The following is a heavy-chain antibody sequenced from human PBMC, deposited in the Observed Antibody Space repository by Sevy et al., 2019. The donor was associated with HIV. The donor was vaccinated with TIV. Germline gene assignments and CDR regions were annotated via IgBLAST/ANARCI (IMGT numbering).Heavy chain of an antibody. CDR2: ISSSSSYI. CDR3: ARVYSSGSDYREDLGFDY. J-gene: IGHJ4*02. V-gene: IGHV3-21*01. Sequence: GGSLRLSCAASGFTFSSYSMNWVRQAPGKGLEWVSSISSSSSYIYYADSVKGRFTISRDNAKNSLYLQMNSLRAEDTAVYYCARVYSSGSDYREDLGFDYWGQGTLVTVSS. CDR1: GFTFSSYS. D-gene: IGHD3-10*01.